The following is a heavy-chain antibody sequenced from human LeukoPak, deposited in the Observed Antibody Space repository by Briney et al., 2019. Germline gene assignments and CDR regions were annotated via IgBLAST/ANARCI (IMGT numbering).Heavy chain of an antibody. D-gene: IGHD2-2*01. CDR3: ARLGDIVVVPAARENNWFDS. J-gene: IGHJ5*01. CDR1: GGSISSSSYY. CDR2: IYYSGST. V-gene: IGHV4-39*01. Sequence: ASETLSLTCTASGGSISSSSYYRGWIRQPPGKGLEWIGSIYYSGSTYYNPSLKSRVTISVDTSKNQFSLKLSSVTAADTAVYYCARLGDIVVVPAARENNWFDSWGQGTLVTASS.